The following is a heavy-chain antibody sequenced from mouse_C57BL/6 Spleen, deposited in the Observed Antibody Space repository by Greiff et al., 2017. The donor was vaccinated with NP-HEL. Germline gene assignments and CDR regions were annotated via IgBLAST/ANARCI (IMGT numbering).Heavy chain of an antibody. CDR1: GYAFSSSW. CDR2: IYPGDGDT. V-gene: IGHV1-82*01. D-gene: IGHD3-2*02. Sequence: QVQLQQSGPELVKPGASVKISCKASGYAFSSSWMNWVKQRPGKGLEWIGRIYPGDGDTNYNGKFKGKATLTADKSSSTAYMQLSSLTSEDSAVYSCAREASGLYAMDYWGQGTSVTVSS. CDR3: AREASGLYAMDY. J-gene: IGHJ4*01.